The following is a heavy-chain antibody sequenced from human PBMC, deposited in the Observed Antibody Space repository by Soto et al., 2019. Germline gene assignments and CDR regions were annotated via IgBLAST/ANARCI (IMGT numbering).Heavy chain of an antibody. Sequence: QVQLVESGGGVVQPGRSLRLSCAASGFTFSSYGMHWVRQAPGKGLEWVAVIWYDGSNKYYADSVKGRFTISRHNSKNSLYLQMNSLRTEDTAVYYCARGLDYYYYGMGVWGQGTTVTVSS. CDR3: ARGLDYYYYGMGV. J-gene: IGHJ6*02. CDR2: IWYDGSNK. CDR1: GFTFSSYG. V-gene: IGHV3-33*01.